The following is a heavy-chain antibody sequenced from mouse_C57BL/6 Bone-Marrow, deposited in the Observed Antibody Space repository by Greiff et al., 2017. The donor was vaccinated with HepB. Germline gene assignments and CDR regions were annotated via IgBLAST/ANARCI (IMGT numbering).Heavy chain of an antibody. CDR1: GFNIKDYY. Sequence: EVQLQQSGAELVRPGASVKLSCTASGFNIKDYYMHWVKQRPEQGLEWIGRIDPEDGDTEYAPKFQGKATMTADTSSNTAYLQLSSLTSEDTAVYYCTTGGHPLPPDYFDYWGQGTTLTVSS. D-gene: IGHD2-12*01. V-gene: IGHV14-1*01. CDR3: TTGGHPLPPDYFDY. J-gene: IGHJ2*01. CDR2: IDPEDGDT.